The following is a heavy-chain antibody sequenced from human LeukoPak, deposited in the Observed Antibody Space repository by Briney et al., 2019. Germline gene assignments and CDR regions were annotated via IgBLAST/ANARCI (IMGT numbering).Heavy chain of an antibody. CDR2: MNPNSGNT. J-gene: IGHJ4*02. CDR1: GYTFTSYD. D-gene: IGHD4-23*01. V-gene: IGHV1-8*01. Sequence: GASVKVSCKASGYTFTSYDINWVRQATGQGLEWMGWMNPNSGNTGYAQKFQGRVTMTRNTSISTAYVELSSLRSEDTAVYYCARENRYGGNEPFDYWGQGTLVTVSS. CDR3: ARENRYGGNEPFDY.